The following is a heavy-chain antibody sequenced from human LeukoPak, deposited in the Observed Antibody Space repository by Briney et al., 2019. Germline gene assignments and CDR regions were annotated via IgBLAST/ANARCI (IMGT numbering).Heavy chain of an antibody. J-gene: IGHJ3*02. CDR3: ARRRHCGGVCFNDAFDI. CDR1: GGSISSYY. Sequence: SETLSLTCTVSGGSISSYYWSWIRQPPGKGLEWIGYIYYSGSTNYNPSLKSRVTISLDTSKNQLSLKVSSVTAADTAVYYCARRRHCGGVCFNDAFDIWGQGTMVTVSS. CDR2: IYYSGST. V-gene: IGHV4-59*08. D-gene: IGHD2-21*02.